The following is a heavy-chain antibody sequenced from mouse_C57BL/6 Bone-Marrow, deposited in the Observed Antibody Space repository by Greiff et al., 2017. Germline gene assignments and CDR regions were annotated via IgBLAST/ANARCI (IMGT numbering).Heavy chain of an antibody. Sequence: DVKLVESGGGLVQPGGSLKLSCAASGFTFSDYGMAWVRQAPRKGPEWVAFISNLAYSIYYADTVTGRFTISRENAKNTLYLEMSSLRSEDTAMYYCARHEGGNYGDYFDYWGQGTTLTVSS. CDR3: ARHEGGNYGDYFDY. CDR2: ISNLAYSI. V-gene: IGHV5-15*01. J-gene: IGHJ2*01. CDR1: GFTFSDYG. D-gene: IGHD2-1*01.